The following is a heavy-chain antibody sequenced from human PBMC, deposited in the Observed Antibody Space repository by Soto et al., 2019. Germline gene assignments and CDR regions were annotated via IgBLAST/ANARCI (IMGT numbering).Heavy chain of an antibody. J-gene: IGHJ4*02. CDR2: ISGRDDST. V-gene: IGHV3-23*01. D-gene: IGHD1-26*01. CDR3: AKDRLSGSYHRYFDC. CDR1: GFTFSIYA. Sequence: EVQLLESGGGLVQPGGSLRLSCAASGFTFSIYAMSWVRQAPGKGLEWVTAISGRDDSTYYADYVKGRFTISRDNSKNTLYIQMSSLRAEDTAVYYCAKDRLSGSYHRYFDCWGQGTLVTVS.